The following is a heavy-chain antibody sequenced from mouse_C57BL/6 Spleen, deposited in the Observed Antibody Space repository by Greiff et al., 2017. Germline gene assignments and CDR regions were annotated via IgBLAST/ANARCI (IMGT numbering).Heavy chain of an antibody. CDR3: VKAQTAQATWFAY. Sequence: EVKLVESGGGLVQPGASLRLSCAASGFTFTDYYMSWVRQPPGKASDWLALVRNKANGYTTEYTAFVKGRFTISRVNSQNILYLQMNTLRAVDSATYYCVKAQTAQATWFAYWGQGTLVTVSA. CDR1: GFTFTDYY. V-gene: IGHV7-4*01. D-gene: IGHD3-2*02. CDR2: VRNKANGYTT. J-gene: IGHJ3*01.